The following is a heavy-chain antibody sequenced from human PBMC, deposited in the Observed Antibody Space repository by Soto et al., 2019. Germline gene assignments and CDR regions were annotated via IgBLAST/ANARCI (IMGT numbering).Heavy chain of an antibody. CDR1: GGSISSYY. V-gene: IGHV4-59*08. J-gene: IGHJ5*01. CDR3: ACFGCIGATSDLFDS. CDR2: IYYSGST. Sequence: ENPAITCTVSGGSISSYYWSWIRQPPGKGLEWIGYIYYSGSTDYNPSLKSRVTISVDTSKNQFSLKLSTVTAADTAVYYCACFGCIGATSDLFDSCGQGTLVTGSS. D-gene: IGHD5-12*01.